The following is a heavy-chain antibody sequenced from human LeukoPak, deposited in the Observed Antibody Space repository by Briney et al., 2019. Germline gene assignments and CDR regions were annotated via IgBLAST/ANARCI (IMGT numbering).Heavy chain of an antibody. CDR3: VTSPGSGWFDY. Sequence: GEPLKISCKGSGYDFRNYWIGWVRQMPGKGLEYMGLILPRDSDTRYSPSFQGQVTISADKSITTAYLQWSGLKASDTAMYYCVTSPGSGWFDYWGQGTLVTVSS. D-gene: IGHD6-19*01. V-gene: IGHV5-51*01. CDR1: GYDFRNYW. CDR2: ILPRDSDT. J-gene: IGHJ4*02.